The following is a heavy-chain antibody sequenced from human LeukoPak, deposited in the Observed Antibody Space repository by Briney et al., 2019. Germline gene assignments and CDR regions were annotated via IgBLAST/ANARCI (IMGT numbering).Heavy chain of an antibody. CDR2: IYPGDSDT. CDR1: GYNFTPYW. J-gene: IGHJ3*02. Sequence: GESLKISCKGSGYNFTPYWIGWVRQMPGKGLEWMGIIYPGDSDTRYSPSFQGQVTISADKSISTAYLQWSSLKASDTAMYYCARRYTMVRGVRPGAFDIWGQGTMVTVSS. CDR3: ARRYTMVRGVRPGAFDI. V-gene: IGHV5-51*01. D-gene: IGHD3-10*01.